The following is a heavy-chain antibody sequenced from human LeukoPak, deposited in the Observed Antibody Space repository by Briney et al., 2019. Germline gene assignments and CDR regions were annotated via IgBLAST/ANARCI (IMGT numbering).Heavy chain of an antibody. D-gene: IGHD1-20*01. J-gene: IGHJ4*02. CDR2: IYYSGST. CDR1: GGSISSYY. CDR3: ARLTAFYFDY. Sequence: PSETLSLTCTVSGGSISSYYWSWIRQPPGKGLEWIEYIYYSGSTNYNPSLKSRVTISVDTSKNQFSLKLSSMTAADTAVYYCARLTAFYFDYWGQGTLVTVSS. V-gene: IGHV4-59*01.